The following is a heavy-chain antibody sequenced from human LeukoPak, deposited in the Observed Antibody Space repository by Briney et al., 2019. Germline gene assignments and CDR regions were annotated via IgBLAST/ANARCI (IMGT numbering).Heavy chain of an antibody. CDR2: INQDGSAR. J-gene: IGHJ4*02. Sequence: GGSLRLSCADSGFTCSNYWRSWARQAPGKGREWVATINQDGSARDYVDSVKGRFTISRDNAKNSLYLQRNSLRVEDTAMYFCATVPRTDNHDWPQGPLVTVPS. CDR3: ATVPRTDNHD. CDR1: GFTCSNYW. D-gene: IGHD5-24*01. V-gene: IGHV3-7*01.